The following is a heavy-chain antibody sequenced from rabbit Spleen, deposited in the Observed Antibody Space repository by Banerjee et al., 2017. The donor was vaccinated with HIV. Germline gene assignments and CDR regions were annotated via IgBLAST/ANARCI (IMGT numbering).Heavy chain of an antibody. Sequence: QLEESAGGLVQPGGSLKLSCKASGFDLSNYGVSWVRQAPGKGLEWIGYIDPIFSSTHYATWVNGRFTISSHNAQNTLYLQLNSLTAADTATYFCTRDDGSGHYIDGYFNLWGPGTLVTVS. CDR3: TRDDGSGHYIDGYFNL. D-gene: IGHD1-1*01. V-gene: IGHV1S7*01. J-gene: IGHJ4*01. CDR2: IDPIFSST. CDR1: GFDLSNYG.